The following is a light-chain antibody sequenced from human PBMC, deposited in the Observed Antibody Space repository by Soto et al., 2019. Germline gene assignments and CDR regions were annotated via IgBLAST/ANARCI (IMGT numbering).Light chain of an antibody. J-gene: IGKJ1*01. CDR3: QNYNSAPRT. CDR2: AAS. V-gene: IGKV1-27*01. Sequence: DIQMTQSPSSLSASVGDRVTITCRASQGISNYLAWYQQKPGKVPKLRIYAASTLQSGVPSRFSGSGSGTDFTPTISSLQPEDVATYYCQNYNSAPRTFGQGTKVEIK. CDR1: QGISNY.